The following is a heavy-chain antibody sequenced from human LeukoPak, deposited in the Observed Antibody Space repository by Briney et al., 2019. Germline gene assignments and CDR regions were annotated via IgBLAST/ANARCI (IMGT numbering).Heavy chain of an antibody. V-gene: IGHV4-39*01. J-gene: IGHJ4*02. Sequence: PSETLSLTCTVSGGSISSSSYCSGWIRQPPGNGLEWNGSIYYSGSTYYNPSLKSRATISVATSKNQFSLKLSSVTAADSAVIYFATSISVAGTLLDYWGQGTLVTVSS. CDR1: GGSISSSSYC. CDR2: IYYSGST. CDR3: ATSISVAGTLLDY. D-gene: IGHD6-19*01.